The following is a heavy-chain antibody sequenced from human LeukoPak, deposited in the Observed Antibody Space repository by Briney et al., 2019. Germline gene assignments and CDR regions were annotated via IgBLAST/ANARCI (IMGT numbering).Heavy chain of an antibody. Sequence: GASVKVSCKASGYTFTSYDINWVRQATGQGLEWMGWMNPKSGNAGYAQKFQGRVTITRNTSIGTAYMELSSLRSEDTAVYYCAAGIAGAGTNRNFDYWGQGTLVTVSS. D-gene: IGHD6-13*01. V-gene: IGHV1-8*01. J-gene: IGHJ4*02. CDR2: MNPKSGNA. CDR1: GYTFTSYD. CDR3: AAGIAGAGTNRNFDY.